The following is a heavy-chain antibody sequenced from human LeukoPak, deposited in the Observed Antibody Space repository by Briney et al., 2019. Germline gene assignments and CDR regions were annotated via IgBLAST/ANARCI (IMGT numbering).Heavy chain of an antibody. CDR2: IIPIFGTA. CDR1: GGTFSSYA. D-gene: IGHD2-15*01. J-gene: IGHJ5*02. CDR3: ARDLQIVVEVAAGPQRGWWFDP. Sequence: SVKVSCKASGGTFSSYAISWVRQAPGQGLEWMGGIIPIFGTANYAQKFQGRVTITTDESTSTAYMELSSLRSEDTAVYYCARDLQIVVEVAAGPQRGWWFDPWGQGTLVTVSS. V-gene: IGHV1-69*05.